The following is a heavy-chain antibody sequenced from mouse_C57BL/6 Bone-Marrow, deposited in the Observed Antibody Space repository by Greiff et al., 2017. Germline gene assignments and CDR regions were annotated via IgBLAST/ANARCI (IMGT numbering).Heavy chain of an antibody. D-gene: IGHD2-4*01. CDR2: IYPGSGNT. CDR1: GYTFTDYY. V-gene: IGHV1-76*01. J-gene: IGHJ2*01. Sequence: VQLQQSGAELVRPGASVKLSCKASGYTFTDYYINWVKQRPGQGLEWIARIYPGSGNTYYNEKFKGKATLTAEKSSSTAYMQLSSLTSEDSAVYFCAREGYDYDDYWGQGTTLTVSS. CDR3: AREGYDYDDY.